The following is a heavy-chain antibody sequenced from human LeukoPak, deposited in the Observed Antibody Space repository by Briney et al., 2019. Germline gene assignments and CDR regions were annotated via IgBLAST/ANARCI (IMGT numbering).Heavy chain of an antibody. D-gene: IGHD6-19*01. V-gene: IGHV4-31*03. J-gene: IGHJ5*02. CDR2: IYYSGIT. Sequence: SETLSLTCTVSGGSVSSGGYYWSWIRQHPRKGLEWIGHIYYSGITYYNPSLKSRVTISVGTSKNQFSLKLSSVTAADTAVYYCARGLSRIAVAGNNWFDPWGQGTLVTVSS. CDR1: GGSVSSGGYY. CDR3: ARGLSRIAVAGNNWFDP.